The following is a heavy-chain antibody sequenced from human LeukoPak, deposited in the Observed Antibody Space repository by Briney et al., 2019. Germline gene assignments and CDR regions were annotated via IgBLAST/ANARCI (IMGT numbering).Heavy chain of an antibody. CDR2: ICGSGGCT. CDR3: AKTTVGYSSGRYPGWPADS. Sequence: GGSLRLSCEASGFIFNTYAIYWVRQAPGKGLEWVSGICGSGGCTYYADSVKGRFTISRDNSKNTVYLEMNSLTADDTAVYYCAKTTVGYSSGRYPGWPADSWGQGALVTVSS. D-gene: IGHD6-19*01. J-gene: IGHJ4*02. CDR1: GFIFNTYA. V-gene: IGHV3-23*01.